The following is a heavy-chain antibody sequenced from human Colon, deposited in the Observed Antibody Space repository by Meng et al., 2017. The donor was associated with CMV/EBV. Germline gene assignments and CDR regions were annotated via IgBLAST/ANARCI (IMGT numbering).Heavy chain of an antibody. V-gene: IGHV4-59*11. CDR1: GDSLRDHY. CDR3: ARGLGHASNNSHDS. J-gene: IGHJ4*02. CDR2: IYYSGSA. Sequence: SETLSLTCTVSGDSLRDHYRSWIRQPPGKGLEWMGYIYYSGSATYSPSLKSRITISVDTSKKQFSLNLRSVTPADTAMYFCARGLGHASNNSHDSWGQGTLVTVSS. D-gene: IGHD1-1*01.